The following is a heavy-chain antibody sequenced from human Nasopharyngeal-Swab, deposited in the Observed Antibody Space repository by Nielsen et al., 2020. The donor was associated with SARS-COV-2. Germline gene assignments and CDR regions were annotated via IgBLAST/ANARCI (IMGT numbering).Heavy chain of an antibody. V-gene: IGHV3-74*01. J-gene: IGHJ6*02. Sequence: GESLKISCAASGFTFSSYWMHWVRQAPGKGLVWVSRINSDGSSTSYADSVKGRFPISRDNAKNTLYLQMNSLRAEDTAVYYCAREFSKDYSNYYYGMDVWGQGTTVTVSS. CDR3: AREFSKDYSNYYYGMDV. CDR1: GFTFSSYW. CDR2: INSDGSST. D-gene: IGHD4-11*01.